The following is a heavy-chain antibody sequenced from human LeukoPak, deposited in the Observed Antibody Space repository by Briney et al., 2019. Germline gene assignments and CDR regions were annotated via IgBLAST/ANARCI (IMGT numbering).Heavy chain of an antibody. Sequence: PGGSLRLSCAASGFIFSTCSMTWARQAPGKGLEWVANIKQDGSETFYVDSVKGRFTVSRDNAKASLYLEMNSLRAEDTAVYYCGSGEWLDHWGRGTLDTVSS. J-gene: IGHJ5*02. D-gene: IGHD2-21*01. CDR3: GSGEWLDH. V-gene: IGHV3-7*01. CDR2: IKQDGSET. CDR1: GFIFSTCS.